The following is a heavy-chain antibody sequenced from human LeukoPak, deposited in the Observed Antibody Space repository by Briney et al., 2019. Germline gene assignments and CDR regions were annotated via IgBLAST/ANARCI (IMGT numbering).Heavy chain of an antibody. CDR2: IYSGGST. CDR3: ARDLGVYGSGHPR. CDR1: GFTVSSNY. V-gene: IGHV3-66*01. J-gene: IGHJ3*01. D-gene: IGHD3-10*01. Sequence: PGGSLRLSCAASGFTVSSNYMSWVRQAPGKGLEWVSVIYSGGSTYYADSVKGRFTISRDNSKNTLYLQMNSLRAEDTAVYYCARDLGVYGSGHPRWGQGTMVTVSS.